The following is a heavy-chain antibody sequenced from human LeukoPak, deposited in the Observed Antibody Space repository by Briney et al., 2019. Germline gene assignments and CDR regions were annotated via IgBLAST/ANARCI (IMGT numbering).Heavy chain of an antibody. J-gene: IGHJ6*03. V-gene: IGHV1-69*06. D-gene: IGHD3-16*02. CDR3: ARSGSVITPRYYYMDV. CDR2: IIPIFGTA. Sequence: SVKVSCKASGGTFSSYAISWVRQAPGQGLEWMGGIIPIFGTANYAQKFQGRVTITADKSTSTAYMELSSLGSEDTAVYYCARSGSVITPRYYYMDVWGKGTTVTVSS. CDR1: GGTFSSYA.